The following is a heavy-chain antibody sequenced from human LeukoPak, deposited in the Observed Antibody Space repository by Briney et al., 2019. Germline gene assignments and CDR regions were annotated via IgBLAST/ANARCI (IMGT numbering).Heavy chain of an antibody. CDR1: GGSISSHY. CDR2: IYTSGST. V-gene: IGHV4-4*07. CDR3: ARSPRGATSRYYYYYYIDV. D-gene: IGHD5-24*01. J-gene: IGHJ6*03. Sequence: SETLSLTCTVSGGSISSHYWSWIRQPAGKGLEWIGRIYTSGSTNYNPSLKSRVTMSVDTSKNQFSLKLSSVTAADTAVYYCARSPRGATSRYYYYYYIDVWGKGTTVTVSS.